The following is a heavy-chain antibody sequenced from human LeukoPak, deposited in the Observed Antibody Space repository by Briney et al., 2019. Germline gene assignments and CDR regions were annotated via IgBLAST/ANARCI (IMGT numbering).Heavy chain of an antibody. D-gene: IGHD3-10*01. CDR2: INPSGGST. V-gene: IGHV1-46*01. CDR3: ARESLLGVRGVIITPFDY. CDR1: GYTFTSYH. Sequence: GASVKVSCKASGYTFTSYHMHWVRQAPGQGLEWMGIINPSGGSTIYAQKLQGRVTMTTDTSTSTAYMELRSLRSDDTAVYYCARESLLGVRGVIITPFDYWGQGTLVTVSS. J-gene: IGHJ4*02.